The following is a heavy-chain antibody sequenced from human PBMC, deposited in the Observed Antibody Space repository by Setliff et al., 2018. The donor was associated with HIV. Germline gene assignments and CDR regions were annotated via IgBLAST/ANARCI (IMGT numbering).Heavy chain of an antibody. J-gene: IGHJ4*02. Sequence: GGSLRLSCAASGFTFSSYWMSWVRQAPGKGLEWVGRVKSQSNGGTIDYGEPVKGRFTMSRDDSKETVHLEMNSLKTEDTAVYFCARAGRRHYYGSGSYAVFDYWGQGIVVTVSS. V-gene: IGHV3-15*01. CDR2: VKSQSNGGTI. CDR1: GFTFSSYW. CDR3: ARAGRRHYYGSGSYAVFDY. D-gene: IGHD3-10*01.